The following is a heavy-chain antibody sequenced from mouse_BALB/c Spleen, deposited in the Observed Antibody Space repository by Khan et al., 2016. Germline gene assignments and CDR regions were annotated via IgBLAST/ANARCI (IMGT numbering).Heavy chain of an antibody. CDR1: GHPFTTYW. J-gene: IGHJ2*01. CDR2: IDPYDSET. Sequence: QVQLQQPGAELVRPGASVRLSCKASGHPFTTYWMNWVKQRPEQGLEWIGRIDPYDSETHYDQKFKDKAILTVDKSSSTAYMQLSSLTSEDSAVYYCAGGSKVFDYWGQGTTLTVSS. CDR3: AGGSKVFDY. V-gene: IGHV1-52*01.